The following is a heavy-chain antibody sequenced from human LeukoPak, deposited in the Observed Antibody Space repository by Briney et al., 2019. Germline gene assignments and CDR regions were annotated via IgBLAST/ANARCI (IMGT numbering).Heavy chain of an antibody. CDR3: ARRPFIAVAGTAGTFFDY. V-gene: IGHV4-59*12. D-gene: IGHD6-19*01. Sequence: SETLSLTCTVSGGSIGSYYWSWIRQPPGKGLEWIGYIYDSGSTNYNPSLKSRVTISVDTSKNQFSLKLSSVTAADTAVYYCARRPFIAVAGTAGTFFDYWGQGTLVTVSS. J-gene: IGHJ4*02. CDR1: GGSIGSYY. CDR2: IYDSGST.